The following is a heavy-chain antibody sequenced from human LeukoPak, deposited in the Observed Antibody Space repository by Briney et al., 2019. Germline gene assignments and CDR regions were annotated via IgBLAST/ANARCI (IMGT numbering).Heavy chain of an antibody. J-gene: IGHJ5*02. V-gene: IGHV3-49*04. CDR2: IRSKAYGGTT. D-gene: IGHD3-10*01. Sequence: TGGSLRLSCTASGFTFGDYAMSWVRQAPGKGLEWVGFIRSKAYGGTTEYAASVKGRFTISRDDSKSIAYLQMNSLKTEDTAVYCCTRDEKGWDYYGSGRPVGFDPWGQGTLVTVSS. CDR1: GFTFGDYA. CDR3: TRDEKGWDYYGSGRPVGFDP.